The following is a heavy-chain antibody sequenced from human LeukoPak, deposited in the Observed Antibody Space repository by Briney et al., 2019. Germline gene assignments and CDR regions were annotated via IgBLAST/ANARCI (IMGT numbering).Heavy chain of an antibody. J-gene: IGHJ4*02. CDR1: GFTFSSYA. CDR2: IYYSGST. D-gene: IGHD3-16*01. Sequence: GSLRLSCAASGFTFSSYAMSWVRQAPGKGLEWIGSIYYSGSTYYNPSLKSRVTISVDTSKNQFSLKLSSVTAADTAVYYCARGGGDYWGQGTLVTVSS. V-gene: IGHV4-39*01. CDR3: ARGGGDY.